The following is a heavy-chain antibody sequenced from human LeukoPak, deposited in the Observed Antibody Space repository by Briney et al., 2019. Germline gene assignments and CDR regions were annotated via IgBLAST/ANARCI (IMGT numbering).Heavy chain of an antibody. V-gene: IGHV3-11*01. J-gene: IGHJ6*03. D-gene: IGHD2-8*02. CDR3: ARDKGYSYCVYYYYYMDV. CDR2: ISSSGSTI. Sequence: GGSLRLSCAASGFTFSDYYMSWIRQAPGKGREWVSYISSSGSTIYYADSVKGRFTISRDNAKNSLYLQMNSLRAEDTAVYYCARDKGYSYCVYYYYYMDVWGKGTTVTVSS. CDR1: GFTFSDYY.